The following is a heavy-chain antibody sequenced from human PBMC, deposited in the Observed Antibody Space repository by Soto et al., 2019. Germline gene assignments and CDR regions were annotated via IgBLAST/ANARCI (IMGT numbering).Heavy chain of an antibody. V-gene: IGHV4-59*01. CDR2: MFHTGST. CDR1: GDSISSYY. CDR3: ARGRENYYDSSGYGY. Sequence: SETLSLTCTVSGDSISSYYWSWIRQPPGKGLEWIGFMFHTGSTNYNPSLKSRVTISVDTSKNQFSLKLSSVTAADTAVYYCARGRENYYDSSGYGYWGQGTLVTVSS. D-gene: IGHD3-22*01. J-gene: IGHJ4*02.